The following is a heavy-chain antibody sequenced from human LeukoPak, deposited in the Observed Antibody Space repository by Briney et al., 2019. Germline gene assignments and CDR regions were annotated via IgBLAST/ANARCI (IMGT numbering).Heavy chain of an antibody. CDR3: ARADNYGSILDY. CDR2: IDQDGSAE. Sequence: GGSLRLSCAASGFTFSNYWMSWVRQSPGRGLEWVANIDQDGSAEYYVDSVGGRFTVSRDNAKNSLYLQIDSLRAKDTAAYYCARADNYGSILDYWGRGTLVTVSS. V-gene: IGHV3-7*04. J-gene: IGHJ4*02. D-gene: IGHD3-10*01. CDR1: GFTFSNYW.